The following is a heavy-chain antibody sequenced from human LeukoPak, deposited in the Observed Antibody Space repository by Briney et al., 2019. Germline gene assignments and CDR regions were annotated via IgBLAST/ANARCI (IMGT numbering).Heavy chain of an antibody. D-gene: IGHD5-12*01. CDR3: ARADTVEGYYYYMDV. CDR1: GYTFTSYD. J-gene: IGHJ6*03. Sequence: ASVKVSCKASGYTFTSYDINWVRQAPGQGLEWMGIINPSGGSTSYAQKFQGRVTMTRDTSTSTVYMELSSLRSEDTAVYYCARADTVEGYYYYMDVWGKGTTVTVSS. V-gene: IGHV1-46*03. CDR2: INPSGGST.